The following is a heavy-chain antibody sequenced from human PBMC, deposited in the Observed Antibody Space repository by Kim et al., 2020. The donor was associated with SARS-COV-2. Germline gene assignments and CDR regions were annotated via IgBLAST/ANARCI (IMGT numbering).Heavy chain of an antibody. CDR3: ASGGYSLYYFDY. D-gene: IGHD5-12*01. V-gene: IGHV4-34*01. CDR2: INHRGST. Sequence: SETLSLTCAGYGGSFSGYYWSWIRQPPGKGLEWIGEINHRGSTNYNPSLKSRFTISVDTSKNQFSLKLSSVTAADTAVYYCASGGYSLYYFDYWGQGTLVTVSS. J-gene: IGHJ4*02. CDR1: GGSFSGYY.